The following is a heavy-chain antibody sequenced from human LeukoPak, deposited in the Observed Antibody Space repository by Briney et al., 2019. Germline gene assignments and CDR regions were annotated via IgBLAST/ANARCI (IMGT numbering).Heavy chain of an antibody. V-gene: IGHV3-23*01. J-gene: IGHJ4*02. D-gene: IGHD5/OR15-5a*01. CDR3: AKKVGLVSAPLYYFDV. CDR1: GFTFSSYA. Sequence: GGSLRLSCAAPGFTFSSYAMSWVRQAPGKGLEWVSAISGPAGSWDYADSVKGRFTISRDNSKNTLFLQMNSLRADDTAIYYCAKKVGLVSAPLYYFDVWGQGTLVTVSS. CDR2: ISGPAGSW.